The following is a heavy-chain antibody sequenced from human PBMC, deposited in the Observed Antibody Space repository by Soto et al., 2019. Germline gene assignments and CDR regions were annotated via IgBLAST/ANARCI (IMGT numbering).Heavy chain of an antibody. CDR2: ITTNGEST. CDR3: VREAIWAPHLDY. Sequence: GGSLRLSCEVSGFIFSNYVMHWVRQAPGKGLEYVSRITTNGESTYYASSVRGRFTISRDNDKNTLYLQMGSLKVEDMAVYYCVREAIWAPHLDYWGQGTLVTVS. D-gene: IGHD2-21*01. J-gene: IGHJ4*02. CDR1: GFIFSNYV. V-gene: IGHV3-64*01.